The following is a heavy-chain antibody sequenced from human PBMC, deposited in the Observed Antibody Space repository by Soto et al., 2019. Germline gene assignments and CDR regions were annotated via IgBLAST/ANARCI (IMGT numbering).Heavy chain of an antibody. CDR1: GGSFSGYY. CDR2: INHSGST. V-gene: IGHV4-34*01. D-gene: IGHD6-13*01. CDR3: AREHCGGRTWYPDYRLHV. J-gene: IGHJ6*02. Sequence: SETLSLTCAVYGGSFSGYYWSWIRQPPGKGLEWIGEINHSGSTNYNPSLKSRVTISVDTSKNQFSLKLSSVTAADTAVYYCAREHCGGRTWYPDYRLHVWAHGTTVTVSS.